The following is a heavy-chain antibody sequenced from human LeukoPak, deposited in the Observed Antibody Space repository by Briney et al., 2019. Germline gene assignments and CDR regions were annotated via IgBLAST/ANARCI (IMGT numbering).Heavy chain of an antibody. CDR3: AKTNSYDTRAFGY. D-gene: IGHD5-18*01. J-gene: IGHJ4*02. V-gene: IGHV4-34*08. CDR1: GGTFSGYY. CDR2: INHSGST. Sequence: SETLSLTCAVCGGTFSGYYWSWVRQPPGKGLEWIGEINHSGSTNYNPSLKSRGTMSVDTSKNQLSLKLRNVTAADTAVYYCAKTNSYDTRAFGYWGQGILVTVSS.